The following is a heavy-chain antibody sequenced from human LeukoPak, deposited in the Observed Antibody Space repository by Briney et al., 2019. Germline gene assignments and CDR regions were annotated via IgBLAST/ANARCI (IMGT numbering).Heavy chain of an antibody. CDR1: GFTFSSYW. CDR3: AREPGGYYDSSGFLDD. CDR2: INSDGSIT. D-gene: IGHD3-22*01. V-gene: IGHV3-74*01. J-gene: IGHJ4*02. Sequence: GGSLRLSCATSGFTFSSYWMHWVRQVPGRGLVWVSRINSDGSITDYADSVKGRFTIARDTAQNTLHLEMNSLRVEDTAMYYCAREPGGYYDSSGFLDDWGQGTLVTVSS.